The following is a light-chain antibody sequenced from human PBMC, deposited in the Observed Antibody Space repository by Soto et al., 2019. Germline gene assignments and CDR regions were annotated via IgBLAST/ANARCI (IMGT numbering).Light chain of an antibody. Sequence: VVITQSPLSLPVTLGQPASVSCRSSQSLLYSDGKTFLTWFHQRPGQAPRRLIYEVSNRDSGVPDRFSGSGSGTDFTLKISRVEAEDVGLYYCMQGTHWPLTFGGGTKVDIK. CDR3: MQGTHWPLT. J-gene: IGKJ4*01. CDR1: QSLLYSDGKTF. CDR2: EVS. V-gene: IGKV2-30*01.